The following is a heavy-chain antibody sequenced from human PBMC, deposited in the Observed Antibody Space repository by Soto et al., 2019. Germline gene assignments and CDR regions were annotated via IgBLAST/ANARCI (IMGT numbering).Heavy chain of an antibody. CDR3: ARAKLRELYDFDY. CDR1: GGTFSSYA. CDR2: IIPIFGTA. D-gene: IGHD5-12*01. J-gene: IGHJ4*02. Sequence: ASVKVSCKASGGTFSSYAISWVRQAPGQGLKWMGGIIPIFGTANYAQKFQGRVTITADESTSTAYMELSSLRSEDTAVYYCARAKLRELYDFDYWGQGTLVTVSS. V-gene: IGHV1-69*13.